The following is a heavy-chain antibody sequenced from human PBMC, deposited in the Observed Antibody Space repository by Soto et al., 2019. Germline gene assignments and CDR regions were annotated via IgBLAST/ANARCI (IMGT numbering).Heavy chain of an antibody. CDR3: ARILFGRSVAGGYFYMDV. J-gene: IGHJ6*03. D-gene: IGHD6-19*01. CDR2: IFSNDEK. CDR1: GFSLSNGKVG. V-gene: IGHV2-26*01. Sequence: HVALKESGPVLGKPTETLTLTCTVSGFSLSNGKVGVSWIRQPPGKALEGLAHIFSNDEKSYRTSLKSSLTISEDTSKSQVVLTMTNVDPVDTATYYCARILFGRSVAGGYFYMDVWGKGTTVTVSS.